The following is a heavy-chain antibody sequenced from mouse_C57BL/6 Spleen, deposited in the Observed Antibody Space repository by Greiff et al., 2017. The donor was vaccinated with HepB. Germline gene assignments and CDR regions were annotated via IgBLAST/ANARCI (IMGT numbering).Heavy chain of an antibody. CDR2: ISDGGSYT. J-gene: IGHJ2*01. V-gene: IGHV5-4*01. Sequence: DVQLVESGGGLVKPGGSLKLSCAASGFTFSSYAMSWVRQTPEKRLEWVATISDGGSYTYYPDNVKGRFTISRETAKNNLYLQMSHLKSEDTAMYYCARKRMGVHFDYWGQGTTLTVSS. CDR1: GFTFSSYA. CDR3: ARKRMGVHFDY. D-gene: IGHD2-3*01.